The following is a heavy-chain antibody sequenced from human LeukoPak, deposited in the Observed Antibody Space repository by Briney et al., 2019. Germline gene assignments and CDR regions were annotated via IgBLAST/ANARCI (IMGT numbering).Heavy chain of an antibody. D-gene: IGHD3-3*01. Sequence: GGSLRLSCAASGFTFSSYGMHWVRQAPGKGLEWVAFIRYDGSKKYYADSVKGRFTISRDNSKNTLYVQINSLRAEDTAVYFCAKSAAAYYDLLSGYDAFDIWGQGTTVTVSS. CDR2: IRYDGSKK. CDR1: GFTFSSYG. J-gene: IGHJ3*02. V-gene: IGHV3-30*02. CDR3: AKSAAAYYDLLSGYDAFDI.